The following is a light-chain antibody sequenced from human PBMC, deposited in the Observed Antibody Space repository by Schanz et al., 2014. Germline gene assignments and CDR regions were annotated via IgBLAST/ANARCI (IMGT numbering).Light chain of an antibody. Sequence: EIVMTQSPAKLSVSPGDSATLSCRASQSVNSYLAWYQQKPGQAPRLLIYDASNRATGIPARFSGSGSGTDFTLTISSLEPEDFAVYYCQQYNNWPPKFTFGPGTKVDMK. V-gene: IGKV3-11*01. CDR3: QQYNNWPPKFT. J-gene: IGKJ3*01. CDR1: QSVNSY. CDR2: DAS.